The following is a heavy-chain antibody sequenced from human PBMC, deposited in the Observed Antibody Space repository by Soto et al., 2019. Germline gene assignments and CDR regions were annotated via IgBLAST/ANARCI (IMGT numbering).Heavy chain of an antibody. CDR3: ARQASDCSGGSCYRRPFDY. CDR1: GGSISSSSYY. J-gene: IGHJ4*02. Sequence: QLQLQESVPGLVKPSETLSLTCTVSGGSISSSSYYWGWIRQPPGKGLEWIGSIYYSGSTYYNPSLKSRVTISVDTSKNQFSLKLSSVTAADTAVYYCARQASDCSGGSCYRRPFDYWGQGTLVTVSS. V-gene: IGHV4-39*01. CDR2: IYYSGST. D-gene: IGHD2-15*01.